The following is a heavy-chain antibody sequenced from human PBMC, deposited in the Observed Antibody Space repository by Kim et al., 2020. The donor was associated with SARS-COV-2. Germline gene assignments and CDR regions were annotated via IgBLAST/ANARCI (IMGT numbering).Heavy chain of an antibody. J-gene: IGHJ5*02. CDR1: GFTFNNYW. CDR3: ARGTFQQGFDP. Sequence: GGSLRLSCEASGFTFNNYWMNWVRQGPGKGLVWVSRIKGDGSATHYADSVKGRFTISRDNAKNTLHLQLNSLGVEDTAIYFCARGTFQQGFDPWGQGTLVTVSS. V-gene: IGHV3-74*01. D-gene: IGHD6-13*01. CDR2: IKGDGSAT.